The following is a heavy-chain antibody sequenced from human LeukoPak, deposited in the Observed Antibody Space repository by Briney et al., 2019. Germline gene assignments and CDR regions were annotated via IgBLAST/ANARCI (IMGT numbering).Heavy chain of an antibody. V-gene: IGHV1-69*01. CDR2: IIPIFGTA. CDR3: ARALRTVTPWARSYYFDY. J-gene: IGHJ4*02. D-gene: IGHD4-17*01. CDR1: GGTFSSYA. Sequence: GSSVKVSCKASGGTFSSYAISWVRQAPGQGLEWMGGIIPIFGTANYAQKFQGRVTITADESTSTAYMEPSSLRSEDTAVYYCARALRTVTPWARSYYFDYWGQGTLVTVSS.